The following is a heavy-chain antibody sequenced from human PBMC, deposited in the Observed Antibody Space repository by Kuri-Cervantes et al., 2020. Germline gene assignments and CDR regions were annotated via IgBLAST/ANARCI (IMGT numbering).Heavy chain of an antibody. V-gene: IGHV3-23*01. CDR3: ARWSGTYYDY. Sequence: GGSLRLSCAASGFTFSSYAMSWVRQAPGKGLEWVSAISGSGGSTYYADSVKGRFTISRDNSKDTLFLQMNSLRAEDTAVYYCARWSGTYYDYWGQGTLVTDSS. CDR1: GFTFSSYA. CDR2: ISGSGGST. J-gene: IGHJ4*02. D-gene: IGHD3-3*01.